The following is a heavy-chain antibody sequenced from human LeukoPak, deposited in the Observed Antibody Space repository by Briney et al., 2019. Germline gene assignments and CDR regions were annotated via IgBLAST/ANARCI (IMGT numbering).Heavy chain of an antibody. CDR1: GYTFTSYA. D-gene: IGHD3-9*01. V-gene: IGHV7-4-1*02. J-gene: IGHJ4*02. Sequence: ASVKVSCKASGYTFTSYAMNWVRQAPGQGLEWMGWINTNTGNPTYAQGFTGRFVFSLDTSVSTAYLQISSLKAEDTAVYYCARDSVPYYDILTGYYKKAHFDYWGQGTLVTVSS. CDR2: INTNTGNP. CDR3: ARDSVPYYDILTGYYKKAHFDY.